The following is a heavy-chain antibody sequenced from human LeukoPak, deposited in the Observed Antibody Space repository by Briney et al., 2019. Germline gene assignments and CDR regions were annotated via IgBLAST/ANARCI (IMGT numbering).Heavy chain of an antibody. CDR3: ASHIAAGGRVENWFDP. D-gene: IGHD6-13*01. CDR2: IYYSGST. V-gene: IGHV4-39*01. Sequence: SETLSLTCTVSDGSISSSSYYWGWIRQPPGKGLEWIGSIYYSGSTYYNPSLKSRVTISVDTSKNQFSLKLSSVTAADTAVYYCASHIAAGGRVENWFDPWGQGTLVTVSS. J-gene: IGHJ5*02. CDR1: DGSISSSSYY.